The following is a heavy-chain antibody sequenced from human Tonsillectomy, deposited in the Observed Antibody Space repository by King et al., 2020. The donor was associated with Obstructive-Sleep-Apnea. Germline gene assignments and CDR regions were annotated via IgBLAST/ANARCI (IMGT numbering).Heavy chain of an antibody. J-gene: IGHJ4*02. V-gene: IGHV3-23*04. CDR3: AKVEILYYYDSSGYYYFDY. D-gene: IGHD3-22*01. Sequence: VQLVESGGGLVQPGGSLRLSCAASGFTFSSYAMSWVRQAPGKGLEWVSAISGSGGSTYYADSGKGRFTISRDNSKNTLYLQMNSLRAEDTAVYYCAKVEILYYYDSSGYYYFDYWGQGTLVTVSS. CDR2: ISGSGGST. CDR1: GFTFSSYA.